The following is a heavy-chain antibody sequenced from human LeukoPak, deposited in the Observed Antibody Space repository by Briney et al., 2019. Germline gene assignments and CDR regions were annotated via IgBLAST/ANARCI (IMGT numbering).Heavy chain of an antibody. J-gene: IGHJ6*02. CDR2: ISSSGRMI. Sequence: GGSLGLSCAASGFTFTSYEMNWVRQAPGKGLEWVSHISSSGRMIYYADFVRGRFTISRDNAKNSLYLQMNSLTAEDTAIYYCARDGTHNRNFGGGYGYYHYGMDVWGQGTTVTVS. CDR1: GFTFTSYE. V-gene: IGHV3-48*03. CDR3: ARDGTHNRNFGGGYGYYHYGMDV. D-gene: IGHD3-16*01.